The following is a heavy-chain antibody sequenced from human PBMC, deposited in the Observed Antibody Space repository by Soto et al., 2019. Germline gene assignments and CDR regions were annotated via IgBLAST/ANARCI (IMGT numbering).Heavy chain of an antibody. V-gene: IGHV4-4*02. CDR1: GGSISSSNW. CDR3: ASVVVAATNWFDP. J-gene: IGHJ5*02. Sequence: PSETLSLTCAVSGGSISSSNWGSWVRQPPGRGLGWIGEIYHSGSTNYNPSLKSRVTISVDKSKNQFSLKLNSVTAADTAVYYCASVVVAATNWFDPWGQGTLVTVSS. D-gene: IGHD2-15*01. CDR2: IYHSGST.